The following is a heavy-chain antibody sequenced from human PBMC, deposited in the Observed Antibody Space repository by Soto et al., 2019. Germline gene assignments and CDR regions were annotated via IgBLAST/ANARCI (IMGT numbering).Heavy chain of an antibody. Sequence: QGQLVQSGAEVKKAGASVKVCCKVSGHTLTELSMHWVRLAPGKGLEWRGGVDREDGETMSAQKFQGFVTMTEDTSNAPTYLVLSGLGSENTAVYYCAARETSWLPSRFDYWGQGTLVTISS. CDR3: AARETSWLPSRFDY. J-gene: IGHJ4*02. CDR2: VDREDGET. CDR1: GHTLTELS. V-gene: IGHV1-24*01. D-gene: IGHD6-13*01.